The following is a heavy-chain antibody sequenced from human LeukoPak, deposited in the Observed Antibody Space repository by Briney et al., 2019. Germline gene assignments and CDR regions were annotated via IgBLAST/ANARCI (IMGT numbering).Heavy chain of an antibody. CDR3: ARPSERGALDP. CDR1: GGSISSYY. D-gene: IGHD3-10*01. Sequence: SETLSLTCTASGGSISSYYWSWIRQPPGKGLEWIGYIYYSGSTNYNPSLKSRVTISVDTSKNQFSLKLSSVTAADTAVYYCARPSERGALDPWGQGTLVTVSS. CDR2: IYYSGST. J-gene: IGHJ5*02. V-gene: IGHV4-59*08.